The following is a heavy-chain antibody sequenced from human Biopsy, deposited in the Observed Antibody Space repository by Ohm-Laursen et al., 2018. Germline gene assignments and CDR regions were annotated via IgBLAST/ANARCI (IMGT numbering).Heavy chain of an antibody. Sequence: TLSLTCTVYGATFSDCYWSWIRQPPGKGLEWIGQINQSGETKYNPSLQSRVTISAEVSKNQFSLKLRSLTAADTAIYYCGNEVYGRDYWGQGARVTVSS. CDR1: GATFSDCY. D-gene: IGHD4-17*01. CDR3: GNEVYGRDY. J-gene: IGHJ4*02. CDR2: INQSGET. V-gene: IGHV4-34*08.